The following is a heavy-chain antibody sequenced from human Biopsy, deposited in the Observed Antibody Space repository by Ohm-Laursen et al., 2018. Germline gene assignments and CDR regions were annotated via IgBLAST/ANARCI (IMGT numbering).Heavy chain of an antibody. CDR2: IYYTGHT. D-gene: IGHD7-27*01. J-gene: IGHJ4*02. Sequence: SETLSLTWTVSGGSIKSYYWNRIRQSPGKGLEWIGFIYYTGHTNYNPSLKSRATISVDTSKNQFSLKVISVTAADTAVYYCARLTGDPSYWGQGILVTVSS. V-gene: IGHV4-59*01. CDR3: ARLTGDPSY. CDR1: GGSIKSYY.